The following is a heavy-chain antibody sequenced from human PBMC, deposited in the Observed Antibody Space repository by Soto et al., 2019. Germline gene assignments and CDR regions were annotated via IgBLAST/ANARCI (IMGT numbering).Heavy chain of an antibody. D-gene: IGHD5-18*01. CDR3: AITAMINRDSSTSFDY. Sequence: EVQLVESGGGSVKPGGSLRLSCAAYGRTFRNIWMTWVRQAPGKGLEWVGRIKSKSDGETADVAAPVKARFTISRDDSKNTVFLEMNSLKSEDTALYYCAITAMINRDSSTSFDYWGRGTQVTIYS. J-gene: IGHJ4*02. V-gene: IGHV3-15*01. CDR1: GRTFRNIW. CDR2: IKSKSDGETA.